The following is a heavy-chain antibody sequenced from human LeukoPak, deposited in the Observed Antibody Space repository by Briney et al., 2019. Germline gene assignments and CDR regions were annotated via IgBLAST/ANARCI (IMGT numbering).Heavy chain of an antibody. J-gene: IGHJ4*02. CDR2: INHSGST. CDR3: ARGRGYSSSWQFDY. D-gene: IGHD6-13*01. Sequence: SETLPLTCAVYGGSFSGYYWSWIRQPPGKGLEWIGEINHSGSTNYNPSLKSRVTISVDTSKNQFSLKLSSVTAADTAVYYCARGRGYSSSWQFDYWGQGTLVTVSP. CDR1: GGSFSGYY. V-gene: IGHV4-34*01.